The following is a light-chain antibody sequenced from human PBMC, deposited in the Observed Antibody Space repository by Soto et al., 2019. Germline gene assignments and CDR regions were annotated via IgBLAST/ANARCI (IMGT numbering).Light chain of an antibody. V-gene: IGKV3-11*01. CDR2: ASS. Sequence: EIVLTQSPATLSLSPGERATLSCRASQSISSYLAWYQQKPGQAPRLLIYASSNRATGIPARFSGSGSGTDFTLTISSLEPEDLAVYYCQLRNNWLFTFGQGTQLEIK. CDR3: QLRNNWLFT. CDR1: QSISSY. J-gene: IGKJ2*01.